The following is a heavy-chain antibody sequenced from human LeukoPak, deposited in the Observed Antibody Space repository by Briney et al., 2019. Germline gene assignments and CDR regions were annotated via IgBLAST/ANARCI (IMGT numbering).Heavy chain of an antibody. J-gene: IGHJ4*02. D-gene: IGHD5-12*01. CDR1: DGSISSYY. CDR2: IYYSGST. CDR3: ALGRDTEVATPFDY. V-gene: IGHV4-59*01. Sequence: SETLSLTCTVSDGSISSYYWSWIRQPPGKGLEWIGYIYYSGSTNYNPSLKSRVTISVDTSKNQFSLKLSSVTAADTAVYYCALGRDTEVATPFDYWGQGTLVTVSS.